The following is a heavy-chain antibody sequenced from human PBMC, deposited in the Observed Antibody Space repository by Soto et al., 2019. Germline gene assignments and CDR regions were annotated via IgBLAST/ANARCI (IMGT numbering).Heavy chain of an antibody. D-gene: IGHD2-2*01. CDR1: GASISSSSYY. V-gene: IGHV4-39*01. CDR2: IYYSGST. Sequence: XGTLSLTCTVSGASISSSSYYGGWIRQPPGKGLEWIGSIYYSGSTYYNPSLKSRVTISVDTSKNQFSLKLSSVTAADTAVCYCAIVPAATLDYWGQGTLVTVSS. CDR3: AIVPAATLDY. J-gene: IGHJ4*02.